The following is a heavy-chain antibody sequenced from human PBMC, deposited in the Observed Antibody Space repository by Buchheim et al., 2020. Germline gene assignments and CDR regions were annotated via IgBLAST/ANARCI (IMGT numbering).Heavy chain of an antibody. CDR2: IYYSGST. CDR1: GVSITTDNYY. CDR3: ARVDYSLTAAGTAGFDY. J-gene: IGHJ4*02. D-gene: IGHD6-13*01. Sequence: QVQLQESGPGLVKPSQTLSLTCSVSGVSITTDNYYWSWVRQPPGKGLEWIGYIYYSGSTYYNPSLKSRVTISVDTSKNQFSLKLSSVTAADTAVYYCARVDYSLTAAGTAGFDYWGQGTL. V-gene: IGHV4-30-4*01.